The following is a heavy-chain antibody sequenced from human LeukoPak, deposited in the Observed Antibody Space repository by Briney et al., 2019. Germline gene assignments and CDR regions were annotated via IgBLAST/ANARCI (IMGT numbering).Heavy chain of an antibody. D-gene: IGHD3-16*02. J-gene: IGHJ4*02. CDR1: GFTFSDYH. CDR3: ARDRDDYVWGSYRPYYFDY. CDR2: LISSGSNI. Sequence: GDSLRLPCAASGFTFSDYHMMWIRQAPGKGLEWVSYLISSGSNIYYADSVKGRFTISRDNAKNSLYLQMNSLRAEDTAVYDCARDRDDYVWGSYRPYYFDYWGEGTLVTVSS. V-gene: IGHV3-11*04.